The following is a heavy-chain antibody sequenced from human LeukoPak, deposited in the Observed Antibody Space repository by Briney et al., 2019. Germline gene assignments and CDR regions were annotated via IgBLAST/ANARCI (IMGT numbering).Heavy chain of an antibody. CDR3: ARAPRDSNYGGCDY. Sequence: SETLSLTRTVSGYSISSGYYWGWIRQPPGKGLEWIGSIYHSGSTYYNPSLKSRVTLSVDTSKNQFSLKLSSVTAADTAVYYCARAPRDSNYGGCDYWGQGTLVTVSS. V-gene: IGHV4-38-2*02. J-gene: IGHJ4*02. CDR2: IYHSGST. D-gene: IGHD4-11*01. CDR1: GYSISSGYY.